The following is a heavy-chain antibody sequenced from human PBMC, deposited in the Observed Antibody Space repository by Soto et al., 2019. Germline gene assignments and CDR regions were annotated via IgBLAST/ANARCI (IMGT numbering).Heavy chain of an antibody. Sequence: QVQLVESGGGVVRPGRSLRLSCSASGFTFSRYAMHWVRQAPGKGLEWLAVISYEGSNRYSADSVKGRFTVSRDNSKNTLYLQMDSLRPEDTAVYYCARDYRLRYDFGYVAYWGQGTLVTVSS. J-gene: IGHJ4*02. CDR2: ISYEGSNR. D-gene: IGHD5-18*01. V-gene: IGHV3-30-3*01. CDR1: GFTFSRYA. CDR3: ARDYRLRYDFGYVAY.